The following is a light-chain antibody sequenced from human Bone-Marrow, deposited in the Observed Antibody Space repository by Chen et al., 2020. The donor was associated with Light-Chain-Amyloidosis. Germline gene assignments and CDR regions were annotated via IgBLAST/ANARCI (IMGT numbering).Light chain of an antibody. J-gene: IGKJ4*01. CDR2: DAS. V-gene: IGKV3-11*01. CDR3: QQHSNWPLT. CDR1: QSVSSY. Sequence: EIVLTQSPATLSLSPGERATLSCRASQSVSSYLAWYQQKPGQAPRLLIYDASNRATGIPARFSGSGYGTDFTLTISSLEPEDFAVYYCQQHSNWPLTFGGGTKVEIK.